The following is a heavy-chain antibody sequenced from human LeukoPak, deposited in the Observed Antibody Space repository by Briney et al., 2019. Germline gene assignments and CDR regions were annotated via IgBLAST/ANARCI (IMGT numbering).Heavy chain of an antibody. Sequence: PGGSLRLSCAAPGFTLNIYVMTWVRQAPGQGLEWVSSIIGSGGSTYYADSVKGRFTISRDNSKNTLYLQMNRLRAEDTAVYYCAKGLRGADDYWGQGTLVTVSS. D-gene: IGHD3-10*01. CDR1: GFTLNIYV. V-gene: IGHV3-23*01. J-gene: IGHJ4*02. CDR3: AKGLRGADDY. CDR2: IIGSGGST.